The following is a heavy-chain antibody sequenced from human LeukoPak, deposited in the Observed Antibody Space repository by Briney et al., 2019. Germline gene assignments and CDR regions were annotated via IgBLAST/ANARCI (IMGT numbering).Heavy chain of an antibody. CDR1: GGSISSYY. V-gene: IGHV4-59*01. Sequence: KLSETLSLTCTVSGGSISSYYWSWIRQPPGKGLQWIGYIYYSGSTNYNPSLKSRVTISVDTSKNQFSLKLSSVTAADTAVYYCARVREEYYFDYWGQGTLVTVSS. CDR2: IYYSGST. J-gene: IGHJ4*02. CDR3: ARVREEYYFDY.